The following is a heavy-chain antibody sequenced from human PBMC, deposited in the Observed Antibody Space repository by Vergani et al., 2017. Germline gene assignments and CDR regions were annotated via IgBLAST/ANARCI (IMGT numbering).Heavy chain of an antibody. Sequence: QVQLQESGPGLVKPSQTLSLTCTVSGGSISSGGYYWSWIRQPPGKGLEWIGYIYYSGSTYYNPSLKSRVTISVDTSKNQFSLKLSSVTAADTAVYYCARVRFLEWLQNIDAFDIWGQGTMVTVSS. CDR3: ARVRFLEWLQNIDAFDI. CDR2: IYYSGST. V-gene: IGHV4-31*03. J-gene: IGHJ3*02. D-gene: IGHD3-3*01. CDR1: GGSISSGGYY.